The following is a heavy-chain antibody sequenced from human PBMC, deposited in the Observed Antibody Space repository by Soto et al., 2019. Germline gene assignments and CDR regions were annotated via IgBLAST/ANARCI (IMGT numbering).Heavy chain of an antibody. CDR1: GLTVSNYG. D-gene: IGHD2-8*02. CDR3: TGEVASGY. V-gene: IGHV3-30*03. CDR2: ISRDGRTK. Sequence: QVQLVESGGGVVQPGRSLRLSCVVSGLTVSNYGMHWVRQAPGKGLEWVAVISRDGRTKFYADSVKDRFTISRDNSRNTLLLEMNSLRSDDMAVYYCTGEVASGYWGQGTLVTVSS. J-gene: IGHJ4*02.